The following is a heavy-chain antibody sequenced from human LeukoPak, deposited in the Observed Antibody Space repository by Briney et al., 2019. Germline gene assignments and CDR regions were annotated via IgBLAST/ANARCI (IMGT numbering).Heavy chain of an antibody. CDR2: INPNSGGT. CDR1: GYTFTGYY. D-gene: IGHD2-15*01. V-gene: IGHV1-2*02. Sequence: ASVKVSCKASGYTFTGYYMHWVRQAPGQGLEWMGWINPNSGGTNYAQKFQGRVTMTRDTSISTAYMELSRLRSDDTAVYYCASVRGYCSGGSCYPDASDIWGQGTMVTVSS. J-gene: IGHJ3*02. CDR3: ASVRGYCSGGSCYPDASDI.